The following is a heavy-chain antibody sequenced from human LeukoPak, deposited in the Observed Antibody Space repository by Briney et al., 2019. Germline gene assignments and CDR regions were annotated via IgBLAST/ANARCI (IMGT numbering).Heavy chain of an antibody. CDR1: AFTFTNFA. J-gene: IGHJ4*02. CDR3: AKWKYSNSGIDDY. Sequence: GGSLRLSCAASAFTFTNFAMTWVRQTPGKGLEWVSSISADGADTYYADSVKGRFTISRDNSKNTLYLQMYSLRAEDTAVYFCAKWKYSNSGIDDYWGQGTLVTVSS. D-gene: IGHD6-6*01. V-gene: IGHV3-23*01. CDR2: ISADGADT.